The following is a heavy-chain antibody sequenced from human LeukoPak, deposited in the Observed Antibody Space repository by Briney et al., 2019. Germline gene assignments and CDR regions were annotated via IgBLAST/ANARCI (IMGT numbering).Heavy chain of an antibody. D-gene: IGHD6-19*01. V-gene: IGHV1-8*01. Sequence: GASVKVSCKASGYTFTSYDINWVRQATGQGLEWMGWMNPNNGYTGYAQKFQGRVTMTRNTSISTAYMELSSPRSEDTAVYYCASYSSVRYARAFDIWGQGTVVTVSS. CDR1: GYTFTSYD. CDR2: MNPNNGYT. CDR3: ASYSSVRYARAFDI. J-gene: IGHJ3*02.